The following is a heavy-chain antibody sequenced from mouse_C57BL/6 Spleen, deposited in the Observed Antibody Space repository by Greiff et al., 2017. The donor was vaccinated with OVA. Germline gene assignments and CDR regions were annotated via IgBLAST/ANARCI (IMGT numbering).Heavy chain of an antibody. CDR1: GYTFTSYW. CDR2: IHPNRGST. J-gene: IGHJ2*01. D-gene: IGHD1-1*01. V-gene: IGHV1-64*01. CDR3: ARYGGSSPFDY. Sequence: VQLQQPGAELVKPGASVKLSCKASGYTFTSYWMHWVKQRPGQGLEWIGMIHPNRGSTNYNEKFKSKATLTVDKSSSTAYMQLSSLTSEDSAVYYCARYGGSSPFDYWGQGTTLTVSS.